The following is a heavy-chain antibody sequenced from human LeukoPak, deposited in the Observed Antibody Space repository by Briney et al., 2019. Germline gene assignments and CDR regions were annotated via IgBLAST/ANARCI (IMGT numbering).Heavy chain of an antibody. CDR1: GFTFSSYS. J-gene: IGHJ4*02. CDR3: ARGVAFYYFDY. Sequence: PGGSLRLSCAASGFTFSSYSMNWVRQAPGKGLEWVSYISSSSSTIYYADSVKGRFTISRDNSKNTLYLQMNSLRAEDTAVYYCARGVAFYYFDYWGQGTLVTVSS. V-gene: IGHV3-48*01. CDR2: ISSSSSTI. D-gene: IGHD2/OR15-2a*01.